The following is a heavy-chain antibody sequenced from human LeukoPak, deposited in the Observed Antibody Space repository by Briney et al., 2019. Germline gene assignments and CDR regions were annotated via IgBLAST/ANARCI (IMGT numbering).Heavy chain of an antibody. Sequence: TGGSLRLSCAASGFTVSSNHMSWVRQAPGKGLEWVSLIYSGGITYYADSVKGRFTISRDNSKNTLYLQMNSLRAEDTAVYYCTRDLSRCTNGICTYYYYMDVWGKGTTVTVSS. J-gene: IGHJ6*03. CDR3: TRDLSRCTNGICTYYYYMDV. CDR1: GFTVSSNH. D-gene: IGHD2-8*01. CDR2: IYSGGIT. V-gene: IGHV3-66*01.